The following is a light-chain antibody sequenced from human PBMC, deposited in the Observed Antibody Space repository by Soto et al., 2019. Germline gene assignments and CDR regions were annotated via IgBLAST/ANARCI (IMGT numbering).Light chain of an antibody. V-gene: IGKV3-20*01. CDR2: DSS. CDR1: QSVSDN. Sequence: ETVSTQSPDTLSLSPGERATLSCRASQSVSDNLAWYQQRPGQPPRLLIYDSSNRATGIPDRFSGSGSGRDFTLTISGLEPEDFAVYYCQQYGSSPLISFGQGTRLE. J-gene: IGKJ5*01. CDR3: QQYGSSPLIS.